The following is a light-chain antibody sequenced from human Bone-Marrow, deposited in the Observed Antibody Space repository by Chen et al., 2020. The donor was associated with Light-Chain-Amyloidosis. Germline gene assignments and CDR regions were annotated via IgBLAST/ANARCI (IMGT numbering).Light chain of an antibody. CDR3: SSYTSSSTLEV. CDR2: DVS. J-gene: IGLJ2*01. CDR1: SSAVGGYNY. Sequence: QSALTQPASVSGSPGQSITISCTGTSSAVGGYNYVSWYQQHPGKAPKLMIYDVSNRPSGVSNRFSGSKSGNTASLTISGLQAEDEADDYCSSYTSSSTLEVFGGGTKLTVL. V-gene: IGLV2-14*03.